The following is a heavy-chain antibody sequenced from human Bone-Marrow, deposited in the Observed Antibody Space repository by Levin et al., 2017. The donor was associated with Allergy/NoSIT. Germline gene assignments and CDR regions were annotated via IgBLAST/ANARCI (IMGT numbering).Heavy chain of an antibody. CDR2: IYPGDSDT. CDR1: GYTFINYW. V-gene: IGHV5-51*01. J-gene: IGHJ4*02. Sequence: GESLKISCKVSGYTFINYWIGWVRHMPGKGLEWMGIIYPGDSDTRYSPSFEGQVTISVDKSITTAYLQWRSLRTSDTGIYYCVRREFDFWGQGTLVTVSS. CDR3: VRREFDF.